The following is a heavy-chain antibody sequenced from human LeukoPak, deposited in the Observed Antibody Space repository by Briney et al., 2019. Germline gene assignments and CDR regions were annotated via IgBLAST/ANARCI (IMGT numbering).Heavy chain of an antibody. V-gene: IGHV1-18*01. CDR3: ARGRGWTMNDVFDI. D-gene: IGHD6-19*01. Sequence: GASVKVSCKASGYTVTSYGISWVRQAPGQGLEWMGWISAYNGNTNSAQKLQGRVTMTTDTSTSTAYMELRSLRSDDTAVYYCARGRGWTMNDVFDIWGQGTMVTVSS. CDR2: ISAYNGNT. J-gene: IGHJ3*02. CDR1: GYTVTSYG.